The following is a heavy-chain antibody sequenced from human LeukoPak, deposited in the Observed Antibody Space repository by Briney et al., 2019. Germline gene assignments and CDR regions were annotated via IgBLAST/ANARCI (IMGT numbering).Heavy chain of an antibody. D-gene: IGHD4-17*01. CDR2: LYPGDSDT. CDR1: GYSFTSYW. Sequence: GESLKISCKGSGYSFTSYWIGWVRQMPGKGLEWMGILYPGDSDTRYSPSFQGQVTISADKSISTAYLQWSSLKASDTAMYYCASSEADYGDYVPDYWGQGTLSPSPQ. J-gene: IGHJ4*02. CDR3: ASSEADYGDYVPDY. V-gene: IGHV5-51*01.